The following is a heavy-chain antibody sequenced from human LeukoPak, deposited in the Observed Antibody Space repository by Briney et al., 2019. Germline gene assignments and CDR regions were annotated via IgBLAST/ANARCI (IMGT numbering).Heavy chain of an antibody. V-gene: IGHV3-23*01. CDR2: ISGSGGST. CDR3: AKGIYYYMDV. Sequence: GGSLRLSCAASGFTFSTYTINWVRQAPGKGLEWVSAISGSGGSTYYADSVKGRFTISRDNSKNSLYLQMNSLRAEDTALYYCAKGIYYYMDVWGKGTTVTVSS. J-gene: IGHJ6*03. CDR1: GFTFSTYT.